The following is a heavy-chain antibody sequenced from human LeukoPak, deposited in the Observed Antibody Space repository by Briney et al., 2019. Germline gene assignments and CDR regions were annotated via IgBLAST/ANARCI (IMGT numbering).Heavy chain of an antibody. CDR3: ARANHYRYVASMDV. J-gene: IGHJ6*02. Sequence: SETLSLTCTVSGGSISSYYWSWIRQPPGKGLEWIGYIYYSGSTNYNPSLKSRVTISVDTSKNQFSLKLSSVTAADTAVYYCARANHYRYVASMDVWGQGTTVTVSS. CDR2: IYYSGST. V-gene: IGHV4-59*01. D-gene: IGHD3-16*02. CDR1: GGSISSYY.